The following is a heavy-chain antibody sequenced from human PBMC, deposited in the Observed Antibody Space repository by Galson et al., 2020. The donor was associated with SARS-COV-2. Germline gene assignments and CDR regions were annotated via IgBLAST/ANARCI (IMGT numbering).Heavy chain of an antibody. J-gene: IGHJ6*02. Sequence: GESLKISCAASGFTFSSSWMHWVCQAPEKGLEWVADIKCDGSEKYYVDSVKGRFSISRDNPRNSLYLQMNSLRAEDTAVYYCARDEGIRGYNYGRLYYGMDVWGQGTTVTVSS. CDR3: ARDEGIRGYNYGRLYYGMDV. V-gene: IGHV3-7*01. CDR2: IKCDGSEK. D-gene: IGHD5-18*01. CDR1: GFTFSSSW.